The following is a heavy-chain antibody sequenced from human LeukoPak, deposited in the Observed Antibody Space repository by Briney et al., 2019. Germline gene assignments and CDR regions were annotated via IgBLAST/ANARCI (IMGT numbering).Heavy chain of an antibody. CDR3: ASQAGSHWYFDL. J-gene: IGHJ2*01. Sequence: SETLSLTCTVSGGSISSYYWSWIRQPAGKGLEWIGRIYTSGSTNYNPSLNSRVTMSVDTSKNQCTLKLSSVTAADTAVYYCASQAGSHWYFDLWGRGTLVTVSS. V-gene: IGHV4-4*07. D-gene: IGHD1-26*01. CDR1: GGSISSYY. CDR2: IYTSGST.